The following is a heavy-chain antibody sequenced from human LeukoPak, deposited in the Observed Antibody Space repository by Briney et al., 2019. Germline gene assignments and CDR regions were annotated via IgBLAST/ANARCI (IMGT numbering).Heavy chain of an antibody. CDR1: GYTFTSYG. D-gene: IGHD6-13*01. V-gene: IGHV1-18*01. Sequence: GASVKVSCKASGYTFTSYGISWVRQAPGQGLEWMGWISAYNGNTNYAQKLQGRVTMTTDTSTSTAYMELRSLRSGDTAVYYCARERYSSSWYWVDPWGQGTLVTVSS. CDR3: ARERYSSSWYWVDP. CDR2: ISAYNGNT. J-gene: IGHJ5*02.